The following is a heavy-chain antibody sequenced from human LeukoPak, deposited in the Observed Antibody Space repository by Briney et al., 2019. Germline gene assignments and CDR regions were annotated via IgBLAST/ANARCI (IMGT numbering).Heavy chain of an antibody. Sequence: GGSLRLSCAASRFTFSNFAMSWVRQAPGKGLEWVSTISGSAYSTYYADSVKGRFTISRDNSRNTLYLQMDSLRSEDTAVYYCARDFFPIVDSTWYEIGYWGQGTLVTVSS. CDR3: ARDFFPIVDSTWYEIGY. J-gene: IGHJ4*02. V-gene: IGHV3-23*01. CDR2: ISGSAYST. CDR1: RFTFSNFA. D-gene: IGHD2-21*01.